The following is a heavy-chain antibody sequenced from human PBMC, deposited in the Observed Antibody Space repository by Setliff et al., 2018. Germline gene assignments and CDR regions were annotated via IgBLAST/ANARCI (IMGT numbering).Heavy chain of an antibody. V-gene: IGHV3-20*04. CDR3: TRDSVYSSGWYASGH. J-gene: IGHJ4*02. CDR2: ISWSSDTT. CDR1: GFTFDDYG. Sequence: GESLRLSCTTSGFTFDDYGMSWVRQAPGKGLEWVSGISWSSDTTGYADSVKGRFTISRDNAKNSLYLQMNSLRVEDTGFYYCTRDSVYSSGWYASGHWGQGTLVTVSS. D-gene: IGHD6-19*01.